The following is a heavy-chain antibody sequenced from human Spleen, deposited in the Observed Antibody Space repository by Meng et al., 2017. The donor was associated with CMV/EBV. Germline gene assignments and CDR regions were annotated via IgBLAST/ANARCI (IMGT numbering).Heavy chain of an antibody. Sequence: ASVKVSCKAFGYTFTVYGVSWVRQAPGQGLEWMGWISAYNGNTDYAQKFQGRVTITADKSTSTAYMELSSLRSEDTAVYYCARDQGYCSSTSCYTFGYWGQGTLVTVSS. CDR3: ARDQGYCSSTSCYTFGY. CDR2: ISAYNGNT. V-gene: IGHV1-18*01. CDR1: GYTFTVYG. D-gene: IGHD2-2*02. J-gene: IGHJ4*02.